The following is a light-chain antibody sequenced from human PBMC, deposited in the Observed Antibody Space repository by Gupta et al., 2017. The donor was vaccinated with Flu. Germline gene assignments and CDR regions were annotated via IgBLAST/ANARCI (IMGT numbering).Light chain of an antibody. CDR1: QRFSHR. CDR3: QRFNNWPRT. J-gene: IGKJ1*01. Sequence: ERATLSRRARQRFSHRLARYQQEPGHASRPLIFGATTRATGIPTRVSGSGSGPEFTLTVDNLQSECFAVYYCQRFNNWPRTVGQGTKVEIK. V-gene: IGKV3-15*01. CDR2: GAT.